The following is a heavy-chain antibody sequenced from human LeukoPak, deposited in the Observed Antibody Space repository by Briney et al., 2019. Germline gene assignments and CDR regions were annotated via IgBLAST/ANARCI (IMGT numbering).Heavy chain of an antibody. J-gene: IGHJ4*02. V-gene: IGHV4-59*01. CDR3: ARGAAATY. CDR2: IHYSGST. D-gene: IGHD6-13*01. Sequence: PSETLSLTCAVYGGSFSGYYWSWIRQPPGKGLEWIGYIHYSGSTNYNPSLKSRVTISVDTSKNQFSLKLSSVTAADTAVYYCARGAAATYWGQGTLVTVSS. CDR1: GGSFSGYY.